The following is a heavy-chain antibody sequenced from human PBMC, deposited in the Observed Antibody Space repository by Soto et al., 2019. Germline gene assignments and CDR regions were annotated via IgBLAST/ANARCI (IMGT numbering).Heavy chain of an antibody. CDR3: AKYSSGWWDAFDI. D-gene: IGHD6-19*01. J-gene: IGHJ3*02. V-gene: IGHV3-23*01. CDR1: GFTFSSYA. CDR2: ISGSGGST. Sequence: GGSLRLSCAASGFTFSSYALSWVRQAPGKGLEWVSAISGSGGSTYYADSVKGRFTISRDNSKNTLYLQMNSLRAEDTAVYYCAKYSSGWWDAFDIWGQGTMVTVSS.